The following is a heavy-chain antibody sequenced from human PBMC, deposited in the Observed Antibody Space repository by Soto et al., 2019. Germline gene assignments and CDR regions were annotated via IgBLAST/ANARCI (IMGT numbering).Heavy chain of an antibody. D-gene: IGHD5-12*01. Sequence: WETLSLTCTVSGGSISGYYWSWIRQPPGKGLEWIGYIYYSGSTNYNPSLKSRVTISVDTSKNQFSLKLSSVTAADTAVYYCARHQIVVTMDNSYYYRLNVSDQGNTVTASS. V-gene: IGHV4-59*01. CDR3: ARHQIVVTMDNSYYYRLNV. J-gene: IGHJ6*02. CDR1: GGSISGYY. CDR2: IYYSGST.